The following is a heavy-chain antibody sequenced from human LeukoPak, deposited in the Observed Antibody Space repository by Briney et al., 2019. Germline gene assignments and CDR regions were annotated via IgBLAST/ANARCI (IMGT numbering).Heavy chain of an antibody. J-gene: IGHJ4*02. Sequence: PGGSLRLSCAASGFTFANTWMHWVRQAPGKGLVWGSLINNDVSTTNYADSVKGRFTISRDNAKNTVYLQMNSLRAEDTAVYYCAIGGTYGSGSWGQGTLVTVSS. D-gene: IGHD3-10*01. CDR3: AIGGTYGSGS. CDR1: GFTFANTW. V-gene: IGHV3-74*01. CDR2: INNDVSTT.